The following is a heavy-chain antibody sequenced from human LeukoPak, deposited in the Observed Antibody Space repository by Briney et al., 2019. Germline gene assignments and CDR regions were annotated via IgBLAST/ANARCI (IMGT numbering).Heavy chain of an antibody. J-gene: IGHJ4*02. CDR1: GFTFSSYA. CDR2: ISGSGGST. D-gene: IGHD3-3*01. Sequence: GGSLRLSCAASGFTFSSYAMSWVRQAPGKGLEWVSAISGSGGSTYYADSVKGRFTISRDNSKNTLYLQMNSLRAEDTAVYYCAKRSTIFGVVDYFDYWGQGTLVTVSS. CDR3: AKRSTIFGVVDYFDY. V-gene: IGHV3-23*01.